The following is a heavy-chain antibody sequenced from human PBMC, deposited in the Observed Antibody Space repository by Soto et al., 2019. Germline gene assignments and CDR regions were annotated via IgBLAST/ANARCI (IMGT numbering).Heavy chain of an antibody. D-gene: IGHD6-6*01. CDR3: GRIRIAARPGWGYYYYYLDV. CDR1: GGSFRGYY. V-gene: IGHV4-34*01. J-gene: IGHJ6*03. CDR2: INHSGST. Sequence: SSETLSLTCAVYGGSFRGYYWSWIRQPPGKGLEWIGEINHSGSTNYNPSLKSRVTISVDTSKNQFSLKLNSVTAADTAVYYCGRIRIAARPGWGYYYYYLDVWGKGTTVTVSS.